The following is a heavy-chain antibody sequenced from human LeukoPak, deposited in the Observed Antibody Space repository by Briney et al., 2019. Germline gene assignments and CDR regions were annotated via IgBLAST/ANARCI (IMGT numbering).Heavy chain of an antibody. CDR2: ISGSGGST. V-gene: IGHV3-23*01. D-gene: IGHD4-17*01. J-gene: IGHJ4*02. CDR1: GFTFSSYA. Sequence: GGSLRLSGAASGFTFSSYAISGVRQAPGKGREWVSAISGSGGSTYYADSVKGRFTISRDNSKNTLYLQMNSLRAEDTAVYYCAKGPIDGAIDYWGQGTLVTVSS. CDR3: AKGPIDGAIDY.